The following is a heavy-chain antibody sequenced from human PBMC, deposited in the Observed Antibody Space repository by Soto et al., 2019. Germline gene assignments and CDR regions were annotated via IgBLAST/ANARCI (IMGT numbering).Heavy chain of an antibody. V-gene: IGHV1-46*01. J-gene: IGHJ3*02. CDR3: ARVSGDLRAFDI. CDR1: AYSFSNYY. Sequence: QVQLVQSGAEVKKPGASVKVSCKASAYSFSNYYIHWVRQAPGQGLEWMAIINPSDARTTYAQKFQGRVTVTRDTSTSTVYMDLSSLRSDDTAVYYCARVSGDLRAFDIWGQGTMVTVSS. D-gene: IGHD3-10*01. CDR2: INPSDART.